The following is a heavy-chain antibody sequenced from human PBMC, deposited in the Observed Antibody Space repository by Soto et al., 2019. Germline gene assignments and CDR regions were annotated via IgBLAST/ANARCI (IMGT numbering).Heavy chain of an antibody. CDR3: ARGWGRKFDY. J-gene: IGHJ4*02. V-gene: IGHV4-34*01. CDR1: GGSFSGYY. Sequence: QVQLQQWGAGLLKPSETLSLTCAVYGGSFSGYYWNWIRQPPGKGLEWIGEINHSGSTNYNPSLQCRVTISVDTSKNRFTLKLSSVTAADTAVYYCARGWGRKFDYWGQGTLVTVSS. CDR2: INHSGST. D-gene: IGHD7-27*01.